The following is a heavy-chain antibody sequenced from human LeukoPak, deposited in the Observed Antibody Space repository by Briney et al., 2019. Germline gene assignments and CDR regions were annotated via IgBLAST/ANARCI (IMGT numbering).Heavy chain of an antibody. CDR1: GGTFSSYA. Sequence: SVKVSCKASGGTFSSYAISWVRQAPGQGLEWMGGIIPIFGTANYAQKFQGRVTITADESTSTAYMELRSLRSDDTAVYYCARFGRGVAGPDYWGQGTLVTVSS. J-gene: IGHJ4*02. D-gene: IGHD6-19*01. CDR3: ARFGRGVAGPDY. V-gene: IGHV1-69*13. CDR2: IIPIFGTA.